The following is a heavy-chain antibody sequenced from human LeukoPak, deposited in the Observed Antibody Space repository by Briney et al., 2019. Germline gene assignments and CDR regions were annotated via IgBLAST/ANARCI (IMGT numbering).Heavy chain of an antibody. D-gene: IGHD3-22*01. V-gene: IGHV3-66*01. Sequence: GGSLRLSCAASGFTVSSNYMSWVRQAPGKGLEWVSVIYSGGNTYYADSVKGRFTISRDNSKNTLYLQMNSLRAEDTAVYYCVRVTYDSSGHGWGQGTLVTVSS. J-gene: IGHJ4*02. CDR2: IYSGGNT. CDR3: VRVTYDSSGHG. CDR1: GFTVSSNY.